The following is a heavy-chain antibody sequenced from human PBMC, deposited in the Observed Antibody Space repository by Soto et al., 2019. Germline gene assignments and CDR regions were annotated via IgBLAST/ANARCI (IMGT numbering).Heavy chain of an antibody. CDR1: GGSFSGYY. CDR3: ARLPYCSGGSCYSIWFDP. Sequence: SETLSLTCAVYGGSFSGYYWSWIRQPPGKGLEWIGEINHSGSTNYNPSLKSRVTISVDTSKNQFSLKLSSVTAADTAVYYCARLPYCSGGSCYSIWFDPWGQGTLVTVSS. J-gene: IGHJ5*02. V-gene: IGHV4-34*01. CDR2: INHSGST. D-gene: IGHD2-15*01.